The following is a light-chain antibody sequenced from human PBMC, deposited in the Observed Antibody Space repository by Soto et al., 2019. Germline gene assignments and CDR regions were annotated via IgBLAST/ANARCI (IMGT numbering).Light chain of an antibody. CDR2: AAS. J-gene: IGKJ3*01. CDR1: QSLLHSNGYNY. CDR3: LQKYFYPFT. Sequence: DIVMTQSPLSLPVTPGEPASISCRSSQSLLHSNGYNYLDWYLQKPGQSPQLLIYAASNLQSGVPARFSGSGSGTDFTLTISSLQPEDFATYYCLQKYFYPFTFGPGTKVDIK. V-gene: IGKV2-28*01.